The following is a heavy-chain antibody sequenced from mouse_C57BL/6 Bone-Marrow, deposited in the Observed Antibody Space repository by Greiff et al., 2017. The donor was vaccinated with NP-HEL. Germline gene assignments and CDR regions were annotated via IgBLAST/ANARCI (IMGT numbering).Heavy chain of an antibody. Sequence: EVQRVESGGDLVKPGGSLKLSCAASGFTFSSYGMSWVRQTPDKRLEWVATISSGGSYTYYPDSVKGRFTISRDNAKNTLYLQMSSLKSEDTAMYYCARRHGSSDWYFDVWGTGTTVTVSS. CDR2: ISSGGSYT. CDR3: ARRHGSSDWYFDV. V-gene: IGHV5-6*01. J-gene: IGHJ1*03. CDR1: GFTFSSYG. D-gene: IGHD1-1*01.